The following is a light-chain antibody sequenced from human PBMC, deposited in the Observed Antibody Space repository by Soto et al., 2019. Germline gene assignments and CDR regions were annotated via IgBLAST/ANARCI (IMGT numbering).Light chain of an antibody. Sequence: EIGSSQSPGTVSLSPGEGATLSCRASQSVSSSYIAWYQQRPGQTPSLLIYVASTRATGIPDRFSGSGSGTDFTFTISRLESEDFAVYYCQQYGSSPLTFGRGTKVDIK. J-gene: IGKJ4*01. V-gene: IGKV3-20*01. CDR2: VAS. CDR3: QQYGSSPLT. CDR1: QSVSSSY.